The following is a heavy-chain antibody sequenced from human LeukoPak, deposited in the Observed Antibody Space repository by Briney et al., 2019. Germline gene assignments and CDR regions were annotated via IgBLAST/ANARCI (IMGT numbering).Heavy chain of an antibody. CDR2: IYYSGST. V-gene: IGHV4-30-4*01. CDR1: GGSISSGDYY. J-gene: IGHJ4*02. CDR3: ASYYDSSGPRYFDY. Sequence: SETLSLTCTVSGGSISSGDYYWSWIRQPPGKDLEWIGYIYYSGSTYYNPSLKSRVTISVDTSKNQFSLKLSSVAAADTAVYYCASYYDSSGPRYFDYWGQGTLVTVSS. D-gene: IGHD3-22*01.